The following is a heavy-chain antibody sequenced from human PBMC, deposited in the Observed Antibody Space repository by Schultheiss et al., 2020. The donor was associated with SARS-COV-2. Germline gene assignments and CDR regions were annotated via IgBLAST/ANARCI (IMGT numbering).Heavy chain of an antibody. Sequence: SETLSLTCAVYGGSFSGYYWSWIRQPPGKGLEWIKEINHSGSTNYNPSLKSRVTISVDTSKNQFSLKLSSVTAEDTAVYYCARDVGAVAGSNFDYWGQGTLVTVSS. CDR2: INHSGST. D-gene: IGHD6-19*01. J-gene: IGHJ4*02. CDR3: ARDVGAVAGSNFDY. V-gene: IGHV4-34*01. CDR1: GGSFSGYY.